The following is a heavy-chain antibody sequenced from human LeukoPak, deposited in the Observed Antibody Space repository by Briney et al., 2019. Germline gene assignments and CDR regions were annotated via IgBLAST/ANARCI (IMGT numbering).Heavy chain of an antibody. D-gene: IGHD3-10*01. V-gene: IGHV1-18*01. CDR3: ARDFPGGPPGSVAYYYYGMDV. Sequence: GASVKVSCTASGYTFTSYGISWVRQAPGQGLEWMGWISAYNGNTNYAQKLQGRVTMTTDTSTSTAYMELRSLRSDDTAVYYCARDFPGGPPGSVAYYYYGMDVWGQGTTVTVSS. CDR1: GYTFTSYG. CDR2: ISAYNGNT. J-gene: IGHJ6*02.